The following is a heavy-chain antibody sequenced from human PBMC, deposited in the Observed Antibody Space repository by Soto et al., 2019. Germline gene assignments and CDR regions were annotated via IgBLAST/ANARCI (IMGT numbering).Heavy chain of an antibody. CDR3: ARDETMIVVGITIDY. CDR1: GFTFSSYA. Sequence: PGGTLRLSFAASGFTFSSYAMHKFRQAPGKGLEWVAVISYDGSNKYYADSVKGRFTISRDNSKNTLYLQMNSLRAEDTSVYYCARDETMIVVGITIDYWGQGT. J-gene: IGHJ4*02. V-gene: IGHV3-30-3*01. CDR2: ISYDGSNK. D-gene: IGHD3-22*01.